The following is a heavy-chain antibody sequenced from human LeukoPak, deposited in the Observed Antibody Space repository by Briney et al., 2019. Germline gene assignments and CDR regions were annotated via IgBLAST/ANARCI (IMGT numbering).Heavy chain of an antibody. CDR3: AKDPSGAYCGGDCYWANWFDP. V-gene: IGHV3-23*01. CDR1: GFTFSSYA. J-gene: IGHJ5*02. CDR2: ISGSGGST. D-gene: IGHD2-21*02. Sequence: PGGSLRLSCAASGFTFSSYAMSWVRQAPGKGLEWVSAISGSGGSTYYADSVKGRFTISRDNSKNTLYLQMNSLRAEDTAVYYCAKDPSGAYCGGDCYWANWFDPRGQGTLVTVSP.